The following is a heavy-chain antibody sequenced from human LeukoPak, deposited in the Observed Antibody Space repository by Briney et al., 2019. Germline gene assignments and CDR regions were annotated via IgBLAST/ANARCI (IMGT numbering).Heavy chain of an antibody. CDR2: ISSSSTYI. CDR1: GFTFSSYS. D-gene: IGHD6-13*01. CDR3: ARDGSSWFGTNWFDR. Sequence: GGSLRLSCAASGFTFSSYSMNWVRQAPGKGLEWVSSISSSSTYIYYADSVKGRFTISRDNVRSSLYLQMNSLGADDTAVYYCARDGSSWFGTNWFDRWGQGSLVTVSS. J-gene: IGHJ5*02. V-gene: IGHV3-21*01.